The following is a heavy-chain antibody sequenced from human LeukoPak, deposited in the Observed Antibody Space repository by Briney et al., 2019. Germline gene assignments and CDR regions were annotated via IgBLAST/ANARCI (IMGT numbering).Heavy chain of an antibody. Sequence: GGSLRLSCAASRFTFSSYWMSRVRQAPGKGLEWVANIKQDGSEKYYVDSVKGRFTISRDNAKNSLYLQMNSLRAEDTAVYYCARVLRFLGGGYFDYWGQGTLVTVSS. D-gene: IGHD3-3*01. CDR2: IKQDGSEK. CDR3: ARVLRFLGGGYFDY. J-gene: IGHJ4*02. V-gene: IGHV3-7*04. CDR1: RFTFSSYW.